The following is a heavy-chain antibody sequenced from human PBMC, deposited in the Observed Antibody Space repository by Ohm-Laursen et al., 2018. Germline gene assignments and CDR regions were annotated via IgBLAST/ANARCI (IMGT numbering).Heavy chain of an antibody. Sequence: SLRLSCAASTLTFSNCGMHWVRQAPGKGLEWVAVISYDGSNKYYADSVKGRFTISRDNSKNTLYPQMNSLRAEDTAVYYCAKTPASIDLAAYYYYAMDVWGQGTTVTVSS. D-gene: IGHD2-2*01. CDR1: TLTFSNCG. V-gene: IGHV3-30*18. CDR2: ISYDGSNK. J-gene: IGHJ6*02. CDR3: AKTPASIDLAAYYYYAMDV.